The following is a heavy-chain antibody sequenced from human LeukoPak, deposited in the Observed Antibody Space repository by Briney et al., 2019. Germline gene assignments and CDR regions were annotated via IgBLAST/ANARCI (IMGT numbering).Heavy chain of an antibody. CDR2: ISGSGGST. CDR1: GFTFSSYA. D-gene: IGHD3-22*01. V-gene: IGHV3-23*01. Sequence: GGSLRLSCAASGFTFSSYAMSWVRQAPGKGLEWVSAISGSGGSTYYADSVKGRFTISRDNSKNTLYLQMNSLRAEDTAVYYCAKDLPPTYYYDSSGPADYWGQGTLVTVSS. J-gene: IGHJ4*02. CDR3: AKDLPPTYYYDSSGPADY.